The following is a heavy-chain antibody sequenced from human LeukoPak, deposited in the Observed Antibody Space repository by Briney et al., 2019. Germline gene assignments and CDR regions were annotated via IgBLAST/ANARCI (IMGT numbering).Heavy chain of an antibody. D-gene: IGHD5-18*01. J-gene: IGHJ4*02. CDR1: GGTFSSYA. CDR3: AREGGIQLWPSYYFDY. Sequence: GASVKVSCKASGGTFSSYAISWVRQAPGQGLEWMGGIIPIFGTANCAQKFQGRVTITADESTSTAYMELSSLRSEDTAVYYCAREGGIQLWPSYYFDYWGQGTLVTVSS. V-gene: IGHV1-69*13. CDR2: IIPIFGTA.